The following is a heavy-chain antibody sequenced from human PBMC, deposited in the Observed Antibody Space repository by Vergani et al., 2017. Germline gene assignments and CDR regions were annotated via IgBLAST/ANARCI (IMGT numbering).Heavy chain of an antibody. CDR2: ISAYNGNT. V-gene: IGHV1-18*01. J-gene: IGHJ3*02. D-gene: IGHD6-19*01. Sequence: QVQLVQSGAEVKKPGASVKVSCKASGYTFTSYGISWVRRAPGQGLEWMGWISAYNGNTNYAQKLQGRVTMTTDTSTSTAYMELRSLRSDDTAVYYCARDLPGGQWLVKGAFDIWGQGTMVTVSS. CDR3: ARDLPGGQWLVKGAFDI. CDR1: GYTFTSYG.